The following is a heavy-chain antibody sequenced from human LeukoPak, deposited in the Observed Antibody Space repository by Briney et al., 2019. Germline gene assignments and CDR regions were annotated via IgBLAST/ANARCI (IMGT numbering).Heavy chain of an antibody. D-gene: IGHD2-2*01. CDR3: ARGSRKCSSTTCYAGYYFDY. V-gene: IGHV4-39*02. Sequence: PSETLSLTCTASGDSISSSSYYWGWIRQPPGKGLEWIGCIYYSGSTYYNPSLKSRVTISVDSSKNHFSLRLSSVTAADTAVYYCARGSRKCSSTTCYAGYYFDYWGQGTLVTVSS. CDR2: IYYSGST. J-gene: IGHJ4*02. CDR1: GDSISSSSYY.